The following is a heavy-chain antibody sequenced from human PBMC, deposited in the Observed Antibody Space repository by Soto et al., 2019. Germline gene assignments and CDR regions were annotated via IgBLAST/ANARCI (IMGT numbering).Heavy chain of an antibody. CDR1: GGTFSSYT. CDR3: ARGRVGGVYLDY. J-gene: IGHJ4*02. D-gene: IGHD2-8*02. V-gene: IGHV1-69*02. Sequence: QVQLVQSGAEVKKPGSSVKVSCKASGGTFSSYTISSVRQAPGQGLEWMGRIIHMLGIANYAQKFQGRVTITADKSTSTAYMELSSLRSEDTAVYYCARGRVGGVYLDYWGQGTLVTVSS. CDR2: IIHMLGIA.